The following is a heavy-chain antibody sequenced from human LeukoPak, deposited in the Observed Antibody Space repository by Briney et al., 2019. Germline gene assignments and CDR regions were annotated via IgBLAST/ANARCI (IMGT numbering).Heavy chain of an antibody. J-gene: IGHJ3*02. CDR1: GFTFSRYA. D-gene: IGHD1-7*01. CDR3: ARGLELLVIGPHAFDI. V-gene: IGHV3-30-3*01. CDR2: ISYDGSNK. Sequence: GRSLRLSCAASGFTFSRYAMHWVRQAPGKGLEWVAVISYDGSNKYYADSVKGRFTISRDNSKNTLYLQMNSLRAEDTAVYYCARGLELLVIGPHAFDIWGQGTMVTVSS.